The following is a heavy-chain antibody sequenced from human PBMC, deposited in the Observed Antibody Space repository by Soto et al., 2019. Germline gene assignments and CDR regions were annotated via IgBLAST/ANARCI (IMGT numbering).Heavy chain of an antibody. CDR3: TTGPQLWLRVEDY. J-gene: IGHJ4*02. CDR1: GFTFSNAW. D-gene: IGHD5-18*01. Sequence: EVQLVESGGGLVKPGGSLRLSCAASGFTFSNAWMNCVRQAPGKGLEWVGRIKSKTDGGTTDYAAPVKGRFTISRDESTNTLYLQMNSLKTEDTAVYYCTTGPQLWLRVEDYWGQGTLVTVSS. V-gene: IGHV3-15*07. CDR2: IKSKTDGGTT.